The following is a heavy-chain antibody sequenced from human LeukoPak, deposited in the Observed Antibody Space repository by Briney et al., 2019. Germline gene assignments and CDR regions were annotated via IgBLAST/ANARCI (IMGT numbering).Heavy chain of an antibody. D-gene: IGHD6-25*01. CDR2: IYSGGNT. V-gene: IGHV3-66*01. Sequence: GGSLRLSCAASGFTVSNKYMSWVRQAPGKGLEWVSVIYSGGNTYYADSVKGRFTISRDKTKNTLYLQMNSLRAEDTAVYYCARDALAAYFDYWGQGTLVTVSS. CDR3: ARDALAAYFDY. J-gene: IGHJ4*02. CDR1: GFTVSNKY.